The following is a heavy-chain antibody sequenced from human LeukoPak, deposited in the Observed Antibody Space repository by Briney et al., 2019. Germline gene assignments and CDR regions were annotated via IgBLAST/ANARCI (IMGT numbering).Heavy chain of an antibody. CDR3: ARQVGILTGFLDY. CDR1: GGSISSGSYY. D-gene: IGHD3-9*01. CDR2: IYTSGST. V-gene: IGHV4-61*02. J-gene: IGHJ4*02. Sequence: SETLSLTCTVSGGSISSGSYYWSWIRQPAGKGLEWIGRIYTSGSTNYNPSLKSRVTISVDTSKNQFSLKLSSVTAADTAVYYCARQVGILTGFLDYWGQGTLVTVSS.